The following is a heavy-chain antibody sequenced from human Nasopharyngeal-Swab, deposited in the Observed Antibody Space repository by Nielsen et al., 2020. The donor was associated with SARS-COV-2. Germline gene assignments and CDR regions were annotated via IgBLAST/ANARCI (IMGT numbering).Heavy chain of an antibody. CDR2: IYYSGST. J-gene: IGHJ6*02. Sequence: WIRQPPGKGLEWIGYIYYSGSTSYNPSLKSRVTISVDTSKNQFSLKLSSVTAADTAVYYCARSIAAAGTSSGYYGMDVWGQGTTVTAP. V-gene: IGHV4-59*12. CDR3: ARSIAAAGTSSGYYGMDV. D-gene: IGHD6-13*01.